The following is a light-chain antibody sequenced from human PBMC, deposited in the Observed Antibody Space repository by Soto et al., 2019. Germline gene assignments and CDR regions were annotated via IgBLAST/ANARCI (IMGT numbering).Light chain of an antibody. J-gene: IGLJ6*01. V-gene: IGLV2-11*01. CDR1: SSDVGGYNY. Sequence: QSALTQPRSVSGSPGQSVTISCTGTSSDVGGYNYVSWYQQYPGKAPKLIIYDVTKRPSGVPDRFSGSKSGNTASLRISGLQAEDEADYYCCSYAGTYIGYVFGSGTKLTVL. CDR3: CSYAGTYIGYV. CDR2: DVT.